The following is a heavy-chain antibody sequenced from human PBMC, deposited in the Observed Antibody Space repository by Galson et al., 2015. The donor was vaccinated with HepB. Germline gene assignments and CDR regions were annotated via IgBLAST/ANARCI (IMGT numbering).Heavy chain of an antibody. CDR1: GFTFSSYS. Sequence: SLRLSCAASGFTFSSYSMNWVRQAPGKGLEWVSSITERSSYIHYTDSVKGRCTISSDKAKNSLFLQLDSLRVEDTAVYYCASTNTTPRYYYALDVWGQGTTVTVSS. J-gene: IGHJ6*02. D-gene: IGHD1-1*01. CDR3: ASTNTTPRYYYALDV. CDR2: ITERSSYI. V-gene: IGHV3-21*03.